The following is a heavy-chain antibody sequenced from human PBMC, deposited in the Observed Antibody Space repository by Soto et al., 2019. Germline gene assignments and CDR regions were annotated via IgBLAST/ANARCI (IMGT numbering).Heavy chain of an antibody. D-gene: IGHD3-10*01. Sequence: QVQLVQSGAEVKKPGSSVKVSCKASGGSFMSQAISWVRHAPGQGHEWMGGIIPFSGTVTYTQRFQGRLTLTADEPTKTAYRELSSLRSDDTAVYYCARGSYDSYAGFFGMDVWGQGTTVTVSS. V-gene: IGHV1-69*01. CDR2: IIPFSGTV. CDR3: ARGSYDSYAGFFGMDV. CDR1: GGSFMSQA. J-gene: IGHJ6*02.